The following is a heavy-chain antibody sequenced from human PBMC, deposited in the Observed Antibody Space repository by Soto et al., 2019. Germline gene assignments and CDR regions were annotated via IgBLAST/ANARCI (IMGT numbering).Heavy chain of an antibody. CDR3: AKDTDVLLWFGESRPDV. CDR1: GFTFSSYG. V-gene: IGHV3-30*18. J-gene: IGHJ6*02. D-gene: IGHD3-10*01. CDR2: ISYDGSNK. Sequence: GGSLRLSCAASGFTFSSYGMHWVRQAPGKGLEWVAVISYDGSNKYYADSVKGRFTISRDNSKNTLYLQMNSLRAEDTAVYYCAKDTDVLLWFGESRPDVWGQGTTVTVSS.